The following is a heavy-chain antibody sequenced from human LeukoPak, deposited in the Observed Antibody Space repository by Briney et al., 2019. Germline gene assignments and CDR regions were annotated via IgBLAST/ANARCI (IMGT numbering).Heavy chain of an antibody. J-gene: IGHJ2*01. V-gene: IGHV4-39*01. CDR1: GVSSISIDYY. D-gene: IGHD5/OR15-5a*01. CDR2: IYHTGTT. CDR3: ARRVSGVSWYFDL. Sequence: SETLSLTCTVSGVSSISIDYYWDWIRQPPGKGPEWIGAIYHTGTTYYNPSLKSRVTISVDTSKDQFSLRLSSVAATDTAVFYCARRVSGVSWYFDLWGRGTLVTVSS.